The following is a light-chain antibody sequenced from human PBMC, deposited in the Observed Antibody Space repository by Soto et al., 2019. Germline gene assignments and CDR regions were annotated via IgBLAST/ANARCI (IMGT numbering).Light chain of an antibody. CDR1: QSVNTY. Sequence: EILLTQSPATLSLSPGERATLSCRASQSVNTYLAWYQQKPGQAPRLLIYDASNRATGIPARFSGSGSETDFTLSISSLEPEDFAVYYCQQRANWPYTFGQGTKLEIK. CDR2: DAS. V-gene: IGKV3-11*01. J-gene: IGKJ2*01. CDR3: QQRANWPYT.